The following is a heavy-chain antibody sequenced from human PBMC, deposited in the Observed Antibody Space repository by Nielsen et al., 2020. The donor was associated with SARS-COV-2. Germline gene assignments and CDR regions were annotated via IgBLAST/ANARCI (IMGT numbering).Heavy chain of an antibody. CDR3: ARDMFFLGATNSLRDWFDP. Sequence: ASVKVSCKASGYTFTSYGISWVRQAPGQGLEWMGWISAYNGNTNYAQKLQGRVTMTTDTSTSTAYMELRSLRFDDTAVYYCARDMFFLGATNSLRDWFDPWGQGTLVTVSS. D-gene: IGHD1-26*01. CDR2: ISAYNGNT. CDR1: GYTFTSYG. J-gene: IGHJ5*02. V-gene: IGHV1-18*01.